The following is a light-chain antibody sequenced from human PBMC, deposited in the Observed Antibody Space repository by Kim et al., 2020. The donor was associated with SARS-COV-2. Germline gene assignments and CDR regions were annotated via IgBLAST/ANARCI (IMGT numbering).Light chain of an antibody. CDR1: QSVSSSY. Sequence: ELVLTQSPDTLSLSPGQRATLSCRASQSVSSSYLAWYQQRPGQAPRLLIYGASNRATGVPDRFSGSGSGTDFTLTISRLEPEDFAVFYCQHYGDSPPYTFGQGTKLEI. CDR2: GAS. CDR3: QHYGDSPPYT. J-gene: IGKJ2*01. V-gene: IGKV3-20*01.